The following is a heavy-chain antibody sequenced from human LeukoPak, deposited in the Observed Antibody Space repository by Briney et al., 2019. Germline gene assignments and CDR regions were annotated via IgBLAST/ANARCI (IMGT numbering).Heavy chain of an antibody. CDR3: ARGLDSSYAFDI. Sequence: ASVKVSCKASGYTFTSYDINWVRQATGQGLEWMGWMNPNSGNTGYAQKFQGRVTMTRNTSISTAYMELSSLRSEDTAVYYCARGLDSSYAFDIRGQGTMVTVSS. V-gene: IGHV1-8*01. CDR2: MNPNSGNT. J-gene: IGHJ3*02. D-gene: IGHD6-19*01. CDR1: GYTFTSYD.